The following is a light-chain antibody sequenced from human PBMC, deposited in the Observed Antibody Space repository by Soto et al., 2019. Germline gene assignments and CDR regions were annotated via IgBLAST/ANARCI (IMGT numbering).Light chain of an antibody. CDR2: GAS. V-gene: IGKV1-9*01. CDR3: QQLNSYPQVT. Sequence: GDRVTITCRASQGINTDLAWYQQKPGKAPDLLIYGASTLQGGVPSRFSGGGSGTEFTLTINTLQPGDFATYYCQQLNSYPQVTFGGGTKVEIK. CDR1: QGINTD. J-gene: IGKJ4*01.